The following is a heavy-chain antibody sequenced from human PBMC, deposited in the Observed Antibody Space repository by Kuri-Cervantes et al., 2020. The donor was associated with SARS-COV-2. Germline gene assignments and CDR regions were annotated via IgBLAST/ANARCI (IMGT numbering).Heavy chain of an antibody. D-gene: IGHD1-26*01. CDR1: GFAFRSYG. CDR2: TSFDENNK. V-gene: IGHV3-30*18. CDR3: AKDLWEWERFYFYGMDV. J-gene: IGHJ6*02. Sequence: GGSLRLSCAASGFAFRSYGMHWVRQAPGKGLEWVAVTSFDENNKHYADSVKGRFSISRDNSRNTLYLQMNSLKVEDTAVYCCAKDLWEWERFYFYGMDVWGQGTTVTVSS.